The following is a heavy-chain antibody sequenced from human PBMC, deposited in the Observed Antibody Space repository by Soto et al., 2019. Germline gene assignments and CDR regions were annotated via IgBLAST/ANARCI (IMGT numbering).Heavy chain of an antibody. J-gene: IGHJ5*02. CDR2: ISYRGST. CDR3: ASSGIVGREVNTWFDP. D-gene: IGHD3-22*01. Sequence: PSETLSLTCTVSAGSITTSYLSWIRQPLGKALEWIGYISYRGSTNYNPSLKSRLTISIDTSKSQISLKLTSMTTADTAVYYCASSGIVGREVNTWFDPWGQGTLVTVSS. CDR1: AGSITTSY. V-gene: IGHV4-59*01.